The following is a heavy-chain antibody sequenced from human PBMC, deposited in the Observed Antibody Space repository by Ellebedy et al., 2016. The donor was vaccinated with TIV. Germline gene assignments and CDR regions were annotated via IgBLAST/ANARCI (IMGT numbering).Heavy chain of an antibody. CDR3: ARVVQQQLVNWFDP. J-gene: IGHJ5*02. V-gene: IGHV1-18*01. Sequence: ASVKVSCXASGYTFTSYGISWVRQAPGQGLEWMGWISAYNGNTNYAQKLQGRVTMTTDTSTSTAYMELRSLRSDDTAVYYCARVVQQQLVNWFDPWGQGTLVTVSS. CDR1: GYTFTSYG. D-gene: IGHD6-13*01. CDR2: ISAYNGNT.